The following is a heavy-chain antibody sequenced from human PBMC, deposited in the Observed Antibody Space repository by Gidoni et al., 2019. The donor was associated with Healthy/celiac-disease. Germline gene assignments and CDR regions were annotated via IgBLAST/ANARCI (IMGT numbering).Heavy chain of an antibody. Sequence: EVQMVEPGGGLPKPGGSLRRPCAAAGFTCSNAWLSWVRQAPGKGLEWVGRIESNTDGVTTDYAAPVKGRFTISRDESKNTLYLQMNSLTAEDTAVYYCTTDTLRPIAAGGHNWFDPWGQGTLVTVSS. J-gene: IGHJ5*02. D-gene: IGHD6-13*01. CDR1: GFTCSNAW. V-gene: IGHV3-15*04. CDR3: TTDTLRPIAAGGHNWFDP. CDR2: IESNTDGVTT.